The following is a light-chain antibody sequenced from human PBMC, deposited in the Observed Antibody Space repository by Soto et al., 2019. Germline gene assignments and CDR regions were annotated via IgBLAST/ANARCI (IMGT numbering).Light chain of an antibody. CDR2: GAS. V-gene: IGKV3-20*01. CDR1: QSVSSSY. J-gene: IGKJ1*01. Sequence: EIVLAQSPGTLSLSTGERATLSCRASQSVSSSYLAWYQQKPGQAPRLLIYGASSRATGIPDRFSGSGSGTDFTLTISRLEPEDFAVYYCQQYASSSWTFGQGTKVDIK. CDR3: QQYASSSWT.